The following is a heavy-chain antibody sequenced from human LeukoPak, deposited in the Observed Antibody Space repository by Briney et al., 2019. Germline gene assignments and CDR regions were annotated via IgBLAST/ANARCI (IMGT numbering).Heavy chain of an antibody. CDR1: GFTFSNYW. CDR2: IKQDGSEK. V-gene: IGHV3-7*01. CDR3: AREGYCSGGICSYDN. J-gene: IGHJ4*02. D-gene: IGHD2-15*01. Sequence: GGSLRLSCAASGFTFSNYWMNWVRQAPGKGLEWVARIKQDGSEKYYVESVKGRFTISRDNAKKSVYLQMDSLRAEDTAVYYCAREGYCSGGICSYDNWGQGTLVTVSP.